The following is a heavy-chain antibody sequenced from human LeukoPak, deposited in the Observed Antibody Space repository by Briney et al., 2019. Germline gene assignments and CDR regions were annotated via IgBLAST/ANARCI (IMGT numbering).Heavy chain of an antibody. CDR1: GGSISSSSYY. CDR2: IYYSGST. D-gene: IGHD6-19*01. J-gene: IGHJ4*02. Sequence: SETLSLTCTVSGGSISSSSYYWGWIRQPPGKGLEWIGSIYYSGSTYYNPSLKSRVTISVDTSKNQFSLKLSSVTAADTAVYYCARGCVGSGSCDYWGQGTLVTVSS. V-gene: IGHV4-39*07. CDR3: ARGCVGSGSCDY.